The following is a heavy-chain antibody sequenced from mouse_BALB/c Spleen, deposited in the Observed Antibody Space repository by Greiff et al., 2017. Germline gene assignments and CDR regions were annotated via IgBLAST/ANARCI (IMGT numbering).Heavy chain of an antibody. J-gene: IGHJ4*01. CDR2: IYPCDGDT. D-gene: IGHD6-5*01. Sequence: QVHLKQPGAELVRPGSSVKLSCKASGYAFSSYWMNWVKQRPGQGLEWIGQIYPCDGDTNYNGKFKGKATLTADKSSSTAYMQLSSLTSEDSAVYFCARSYAVLLDYWGQGTSLTVSS. CDR1: GYAFSSYW. CDR3: ARSYAVLLDY. V-gene: IGHV1-80*01.